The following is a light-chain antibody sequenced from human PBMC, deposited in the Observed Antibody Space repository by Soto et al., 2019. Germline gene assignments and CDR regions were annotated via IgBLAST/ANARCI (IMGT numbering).Light chain of an antibody. V-gene: IGLV2-14*01. CDR1: SSDVGGYNY. Sequence: QSALTQPASVSGAPGQSITSSCTGTSSDVGGYNYVSWYQQHPGKAPKLMIYEVSNRPSGVSNRFSGSKSGNTASLTISGLQAEDEADYYCRSYTTSSTHVVFGGGTKLTVL. CDR3: RSYTTSSTHVV. J-gene: IGLJ2*01. CDR2: EVS.